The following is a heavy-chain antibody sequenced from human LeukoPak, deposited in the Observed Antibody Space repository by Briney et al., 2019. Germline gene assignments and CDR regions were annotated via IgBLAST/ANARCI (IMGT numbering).Heavy chain of an antibody. CDR1: GYSFTSYW. CDR2: IYPGDSET. V-gene: IGHV5-51*01. J-gene: IGHJ6*02. D-gene: IGHD4-17*01. Sequence: GESLKISCKGSGYSFTSYWIGWVRQMPGKGLEWTGIIYPGDSETRYRPSFQGQVTISADKSTSTAYLQWSSLKASDTAMYYCARHKTVTLSRYYYYGMDVWGQGTTVTVSS. CDR3: ARHKTVTLSRYYYYGMDV.